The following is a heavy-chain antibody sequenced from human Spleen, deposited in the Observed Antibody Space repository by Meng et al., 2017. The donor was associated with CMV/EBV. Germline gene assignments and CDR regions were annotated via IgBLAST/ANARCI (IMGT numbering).Heavy chain of an antibody. CDR1: GFTFSSYA. CDR3: ARDGGSYGSSVFDV. J-gene: IGHJ3*01. V-gene: IGHV3-30*04. CDR2: ISFDGSHK. D-gene: IGHD1-26*01. Sequence: ASGFTFSSYAMHWVRQAPGKGLEWVAFISFDGSHKNYANSVQGRFTISRDNSRNTVYLQMNSLRPEDTAVYYCARDGGSYGSSVFDVWGQGTMVTVSS.